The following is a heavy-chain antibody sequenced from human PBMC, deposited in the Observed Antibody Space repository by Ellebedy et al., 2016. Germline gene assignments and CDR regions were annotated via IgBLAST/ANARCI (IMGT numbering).Heavy chain of an antibody. V-gene: IGHV4-34*01. J-gene: IGHJ6*03. CDR2: INHSGST. CDR1: GGSFSGYY. Sequence: SETLSLXXAVYGGSFSGYYWSWIRQPPGKVLEWIGEINHSGSTNYNPSLKSRVTISVDTSKNQFSLKLSSVTAADTAVYYCARKYYYDSGSYWGSYYYYYYMDVWGKGTTVTVSS. CDR3: ARKYYYDSGSYWGSYYYYYYMDV. D-gene: IGHD3-10*01.